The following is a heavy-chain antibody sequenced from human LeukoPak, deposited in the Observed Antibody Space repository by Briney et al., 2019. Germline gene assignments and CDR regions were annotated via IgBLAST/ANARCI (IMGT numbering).Heavy chain of an antibody. D-gene: IGHD4-17*01. CDR2: IIPMINTP. CDR3: AIFQGTYGDNENDY. J-gene: IGHJ4*02. CDR1: GGTFRSYA. V-gene: IGHV1-69*01. Sequence: SVKLSCKASGGTFRSYAITWVRQAPGKGLEWMGGIIPMINTPKYAHKFQGRVSITADESTSTGYMEVGSLRAEDTAVYYCAIFQGTYGDNENDYWGQGTLVTVSS.